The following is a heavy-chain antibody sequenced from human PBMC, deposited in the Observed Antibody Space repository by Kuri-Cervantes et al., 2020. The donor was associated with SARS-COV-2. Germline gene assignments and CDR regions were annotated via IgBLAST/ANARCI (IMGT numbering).Heavy chain of an antibody. CDR3: ARRSGYCSSTSCYFFDY. D-gene: IGHD2-2*01. CDR2: IYHSGST. Sequence: SETLSLTCTVSGYSISSGYYWGWNRQPPGKGLEWIGSIYHSGSTYYNPSLKSRVTISVDTSKNQFSLKLSSVTAADTAVYYCARRSGYCSSTSCYFFDYWGQGTLVTVSS. J-gene: IGHJ4*02. V-gene: IGHV4-38-2*02. CDR1: GYSISSGYY.